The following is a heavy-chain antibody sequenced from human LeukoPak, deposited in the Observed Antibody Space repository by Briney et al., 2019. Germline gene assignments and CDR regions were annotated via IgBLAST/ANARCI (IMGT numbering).Heavy chain of an antibody. Sequence: SETLSLTCTVSGGSISSYYWSWIRQPPGKGLEWIGYIYYSGSTNYNPSLKSRVTIPVDTSKNQFSLKLSSVTAADTAVYYCARARPDCTNGVCSPFDYWGQGTLVTVSS. CDR1: GGSISSYY. CDR2: IYYSGST. V-gene: IGHV4-59*01. D-gene: IGHD2-8*01. CDR3: ARARPDCTNGVCSPFDY. J-gene: IGHJ4*02.